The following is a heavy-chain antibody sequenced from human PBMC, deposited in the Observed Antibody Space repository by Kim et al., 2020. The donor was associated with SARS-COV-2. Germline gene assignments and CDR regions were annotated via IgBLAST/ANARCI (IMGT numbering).Heavy chain of an antibody. V-gene: IGHV4-39*07. Sequence: SETLSLTCTVSGGSISSSSYYWGWIRQPPGKGLEWIGSIYYSGSTYYNPSLKSRVTISVDTSKNQFSLKLSSVTAADTAVYYCARDMGGLDYWGQGTLVTVSS. CDR2: IYYSGST. CDR1: GGSISSSSYY. D-gene: IGHD3-16*01. CDR3: ARDMGGLDY. J-gene: IGHJ4*02.